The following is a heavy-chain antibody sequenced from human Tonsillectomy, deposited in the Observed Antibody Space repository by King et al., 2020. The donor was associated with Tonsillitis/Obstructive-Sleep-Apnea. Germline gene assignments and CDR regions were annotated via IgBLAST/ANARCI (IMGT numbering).Heavy chain of an antibody. CDR2: INPSGGRT. V-gene: IGHV1-46*01. J-gene: IGHJ6*03. Sequence: QLVQSGAEVKKPGASVRVSCKSSGYTFSSWFMHWVRQAPGQGLEWMGMINPSGGRTTYAQRFQGRITMTADTSTSTLYMEVTGLLSEDTAVYFCARGGIAAPVEDYPYHYMDAWGKGTTVTVS. CDR3: ARGGIAAPVEDYPYHYMDA. D-gene: IGHD6-6*01. CDR1: GYTFSSWF.